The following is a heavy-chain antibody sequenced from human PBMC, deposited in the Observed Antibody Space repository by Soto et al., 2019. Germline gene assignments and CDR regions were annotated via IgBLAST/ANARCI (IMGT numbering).Heavy chain of an antibody. CDR2: IIPMFGTA. V-gene: IGHV1-69*12. CDR3: ARDGGRHYYDSRGYYFDD. D-gene: IGHD3-22*01. Sequence: QVQLVQSGAEVKKPGSSVKVSCKASGGTFNSYAISWVRQAPGQGLEWMGGIIPMFGTANNAQKFQGRVPIAAXXSTSTAYMELIRLRSEDTAVYYCARDGGRHYYDSRGYYFDDWGQGTLVTVSS. CDR1: GGTFNSYA. J-gene: IGHJ4*02.